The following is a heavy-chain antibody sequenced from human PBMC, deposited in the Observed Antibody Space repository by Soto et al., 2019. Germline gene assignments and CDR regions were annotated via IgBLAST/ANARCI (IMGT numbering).Heavy chain of an antibody. CDR3: AHRVLRTVFGLVTTTAIYFDF. D-gene: IGHD3-3*01. J-gene: IGHJ4*02. CDR1: GFSLTTSGVG. Sequence: QITLNESGPTQVKPRQTLTLTCTFSGFSLTTSGVGVGWIRQSPGKAPEWLALIYWDDDKRYSPSLKSRLTITKDTSKKQVVLTMADLDPADTATYYCAHRVLRTVFGLVTTTAIYFDFWGQGTPGAVSS. V-gene: IGHV2-5*02. CDR2: IYWDDDK.